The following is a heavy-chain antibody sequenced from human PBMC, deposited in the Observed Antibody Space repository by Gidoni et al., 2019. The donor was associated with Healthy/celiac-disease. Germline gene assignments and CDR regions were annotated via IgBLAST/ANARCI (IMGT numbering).Heavy chain of an antibody. CDR2: IYWDDDK. CDR3: AHTSTETGYSSGWEDAFDI. CDR1: GFSLSTRGVG. V-gene: IGHV2-5*02. J-gene: IGHJ3*02. D-gene: IGHD6-19*01. Sequence: QITLKESGPTLVKPTQTLTLTCTFSGFSLSTRGVGVGWIRQPPGKALEWLALIYWDDDKRYSPSLKSRLTITKDTSKNQVVLTMTNMDPVDTATYYCAHTSTETGYSSGWEDAFDIWGQGTMVTVSS.